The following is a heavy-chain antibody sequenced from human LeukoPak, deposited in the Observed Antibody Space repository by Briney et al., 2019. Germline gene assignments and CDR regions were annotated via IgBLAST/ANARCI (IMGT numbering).Heavy chain of an antibody. J-gene: IGHJ4*02. CDR3: ARGATYYYGSGSSQFDY. Sequence: PGGSLRLSCAASGFTFSSYWRSWVRQAPGKGLEWVAVISYDGSNKYYADSVKGRFTISRDNSKNTLYLQMNSLRAEDTAVYYCARGATYYYGSGSSQFDYWGQGTLVTVSS. CDR2: ISYDGSNK. D-gene: IGHD3-10*01. V-gene: IGHV3-30*03. CDR1: GFTFSSYW.